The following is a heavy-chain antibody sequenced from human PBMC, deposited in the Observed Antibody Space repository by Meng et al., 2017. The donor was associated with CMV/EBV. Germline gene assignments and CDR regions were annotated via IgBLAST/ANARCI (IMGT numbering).Heavy chain of an antibody. V-gene: IGHV2-5*01. CDR3: ARGELRGFDY. CDR2: IGCNNDK. Sequence: QITVQGAGSTEVKPTQTLTWTGSCYWITLRTRGGGVGRTPQPARKAFEWIALIGCNNDKRYSTTLKSRLIINKETYKYQVLLTITNMDTVDTATYCCARGELRGFDYWGQGTLVTVSS. D-gene: IGHD1-7*01. J-gene: IGHJ4*02. CDR1: WITLRTRGGG.